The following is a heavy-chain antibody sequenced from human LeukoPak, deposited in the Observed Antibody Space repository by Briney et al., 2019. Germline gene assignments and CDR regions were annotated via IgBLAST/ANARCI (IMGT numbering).Heavy chain of an antibody. CDR2: IYYSGST. Sequence: SETLSLTCTVSGGSISSYYWSWIRQPPGKGLEWIGYIYYSGSTNYNPSLKSRVTISVDTSKNQFSLKLSSVTAADTAVYYCARLPAYEIFGVVTPYFDYWGQGTLVTVSS. V-gene: IGHV4-59*08. CDR1: GGSISSYY. CDR3: ARLPAYEIFGVVTPYFDY. D-gene: IGHD3-3*01. J-gene: IGHJ4*02.